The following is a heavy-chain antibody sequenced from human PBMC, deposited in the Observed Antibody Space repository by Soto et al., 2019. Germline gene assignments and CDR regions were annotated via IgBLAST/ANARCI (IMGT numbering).Heavy chain of an antibody. V-gene: IGHV1-3*01. CDR1: GYTFTSYA. D-gene: IGHD2-8*01. Sequence: QVQLVQSGAEVKKPGASVKVSCKASGYTFTSYAMHWVRQAPGQRLEWMGWINAGNGNTKYSQKFQGRVTITRETSASTAYMELSSLRSEDTAVYYCAREYCTNGVCYYYYYGMDVWGQGTTVTVSS. CDR2: INAGNGNT. CDR3: AREYCTNGVCYYYYYGMDV. J-gene: IGHJ6*02.